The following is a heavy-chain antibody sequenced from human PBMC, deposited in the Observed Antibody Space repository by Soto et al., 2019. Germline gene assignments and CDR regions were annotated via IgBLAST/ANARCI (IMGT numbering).Heavy chain of an antibody. Sequence: GGSLILSCAASGFTFSSYAMHWVRQAPGKGLEWVAVISYDGSNKYYADSVKGRFTISRDNSKNTLYLQMNSLRAEDTAVYYCAREYYEDAFDIWGQGTMVTVSS. J-gene: IGHJ3*02. D-gene: IGHD3-22*01. CDR1: GFTFSSYA. V-gene: IGHV3-30-3*01. CDR2: ISYDGSNK. CDR3: AREYYEDAFDI.